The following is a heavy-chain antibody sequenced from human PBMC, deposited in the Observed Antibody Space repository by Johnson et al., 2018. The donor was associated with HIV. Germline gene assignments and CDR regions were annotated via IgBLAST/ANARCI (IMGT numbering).Heavy chain of an antibody. Sequence: QVQLVESGGGLVQHGRSLRLSCAASGFTFRSYGMHWVRQAPGKGLEWVAVVSYDGSERYYADSVKGRFTISRDNSKNTLYLQMNSLRAEDTAVYYCASSSPRDAFDIWGQGTMVTVSS. CDR2: VSYDGSER. J-gene: IGHJ3*02. CDR1: GFTFRSYG. CDR3: ASSSPRDAFDI. V-gene: IGHV3-30*19.